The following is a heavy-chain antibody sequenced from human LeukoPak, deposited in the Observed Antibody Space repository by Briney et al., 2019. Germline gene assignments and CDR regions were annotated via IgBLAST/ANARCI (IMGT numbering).Heavy chain of an antibody. CDR1: GYTFATYG. CDR2: ISANTGKT. CDR3: AKVAGDRMDN. Sequence: ASVKVSCKASGYTFATYGFCWVRQAPGHGLEWMGWISANTGKTDYARKFQGRVTMTTDTSTSTAYMELRSLRPDDTAVYYCAKVAGDRMDNWGQGTLLTVSS. D-gene: IGHD6-13*01. J-gene: IGHJ4*02. V-gene: IGHV1-18*01.